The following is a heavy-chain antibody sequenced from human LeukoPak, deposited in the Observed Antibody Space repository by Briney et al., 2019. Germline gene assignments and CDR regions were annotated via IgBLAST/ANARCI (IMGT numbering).Heavy chain of an antibody. Sequence: PGGSLRLSCAASGFTFSDYYMSWIRQAPGKGLEWIGEINHSGSTNYNPSLKSRVTISVDTSKNQFSLKLSSVTAADTAVYYCARDDYWGQGTLVTVSS. CDR1: GFTFSDYY. V-gene: IGHV4-34*01. J-gene: IGHJ4*02. CDR3: ARDDY. CDR2: INHSGST.